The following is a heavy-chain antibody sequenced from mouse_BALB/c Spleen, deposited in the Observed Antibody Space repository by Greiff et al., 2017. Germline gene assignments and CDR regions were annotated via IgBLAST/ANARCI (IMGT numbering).Heavy chain of an antibody. V-gene: IGHV2-9*02. D-gene: IGHD2-1*01. CDR1: GFSLTSYG. CDR2: IWAGGST. Sequence: VMLVESGPGLVAPSQSLSITCTVSGFSLTSYGVHWVRQPPGKGLEWLGVIWAGGSTNYNSALMSRLRISKDNSKSQVFLKMNSLQTDDTAMYYCARDGNYGGYYYAMDYWGQGTSVTVSS. CDR3: ARDGNYGGYYYAMDY. J-gene: IGHJ4*01.